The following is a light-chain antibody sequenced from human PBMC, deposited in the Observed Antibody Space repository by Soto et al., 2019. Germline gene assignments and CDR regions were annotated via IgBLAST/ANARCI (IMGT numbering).Light chain of an antibody. CDR2: EVT. V-gene: IGLV2-8*01. CDR1: SSDVGGYNY. Sequence: QSALTQPPSASGSPGQSVTISCTGTSSDVGGYNYVSWYQQHPGKVPKLMIYEVTKRPSGVPDRFSGAKSGKTASLTVSGLQAEDEADYCCSSYAGNSNYVFGTGTKVTVL. J-gene: IGLJ1*01. CDR3: SSYAGNSNYV.